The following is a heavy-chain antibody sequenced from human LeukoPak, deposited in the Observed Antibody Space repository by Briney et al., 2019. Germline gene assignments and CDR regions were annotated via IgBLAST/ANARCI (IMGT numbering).Heavy chain of an antibody. CDR1: GFTFSSYS. CDR2: ISSSSSYI. D-gene: IGHD1-26*01. CDR3: ASTPPGLGALYYMDV. Sequence: GGSLRLSCAASGFTFSSYSMNWVRQAPGKGLEWVSSISSSSSYIYYADSVKGRFTISRDNAKNSLYLQMNSLRAEDTAVYYCASTPPGLGALYYMDVWGKGTTVTVSS. V-gene: IGHV3-21*01. J-gene: IGHJ6*03.